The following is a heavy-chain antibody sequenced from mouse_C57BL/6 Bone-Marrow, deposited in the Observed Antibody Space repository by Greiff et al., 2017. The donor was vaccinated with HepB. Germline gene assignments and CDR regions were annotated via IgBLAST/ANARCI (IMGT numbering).Heavy chain of an antibody. Sequence: VKLQESGAELARPGASVKLSCKASGYTFTSYGISWVKQRTGQGLEWIGEIYPRSGNTYYNEKFKGKATLTADKSSSTAYMELRSLTSEDSAVYFCARRVITTEFDYWGQGTTLTVSS. CDR1: GYTFTSYG. D-gene: IGHD1-1*01. CDR3: ARRVITTEFDY. V-gene: IGHV1-81*01. J-gene: IGHJ2*01. CDR2: IYPRSGNT.